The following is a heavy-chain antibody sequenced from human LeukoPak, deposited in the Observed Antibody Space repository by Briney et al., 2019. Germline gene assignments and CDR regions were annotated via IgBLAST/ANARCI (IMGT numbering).Heavy chain of an antibody. CDR3: ARDVRYFYYMDV. CDR2: ISAYNGNT. J-gene: IGHJ6*03. CDR1: GYTFTGYY. Sequence: ASVKVSCKASGYTFTGYYIHWVRQAPGQGLEWMGWISAYNGNTNYAQKLQGRVTMTTDTSTSTAYMELRSLRSDDTAVYYCARDVRYFYYMDVWGKGTTVTVSS. V-gene: IGHV1-18*04.